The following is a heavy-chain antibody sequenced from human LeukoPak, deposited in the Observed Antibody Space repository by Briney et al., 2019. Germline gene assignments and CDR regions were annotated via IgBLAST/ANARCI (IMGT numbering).Heavy chain of an antibody. V-gene: IGHV3-30-3*01. CDR1: GFTCSSYA. J-gene: IGHJ4*02. CDR2: ISYDGSNK. CDR3: AKDGVSGSPYFDY. Sequence: GGSLRLSCAASGFTCSSYAKHWVRQAPGKGLEWVAVISYDGSNKYYADSVKGRFTISRDNSKNTLYLQMNSLRAEDTAVYYCAKDGVSGSPYFDYWGQGTLVTVSS. D-gene: IGHD1-26*01.